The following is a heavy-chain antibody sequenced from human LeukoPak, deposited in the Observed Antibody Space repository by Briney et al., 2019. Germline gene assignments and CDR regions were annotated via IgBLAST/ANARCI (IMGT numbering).Heavy chain of an antibody. D-gene: IGHD2-15*01. Sequence: ETLSLTCAVYGGSFSGYYWSWFRQAPGKGLEWLSVLDSGGSAIYADSVRGRFTISRDNSKNTLHLQMDSLTIEDSALYYCARDHVVASGAVAYWGQGTLVTVSS. CDR1: GGSFSGYY. V-gene: IGHV3-53*01. CDR2: LDSGGSA. J-gene: IGHJ4*02. CDR3: ARDHVVASGAVAY.